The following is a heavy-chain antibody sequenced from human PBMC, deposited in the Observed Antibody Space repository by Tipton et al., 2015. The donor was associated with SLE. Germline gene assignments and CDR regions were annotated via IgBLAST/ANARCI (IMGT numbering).Heavy chain of an antibody. CDR1: GGSFSGYY. Sequence: TLSLTCAVYGGSFSGYYWSWIRQPPGKGLEWIGEINHSGSTYYNPSLKSRVTISVDTSKNQFSLKLSSVTAADTAVYYCARPKGGGLGAFDIWGQGTMVTVSS. J-gene: IGHJ3*02. D-gene: IGHD2-15*01. V-gene: IGHV4-34*01. CDR3: ARPKGGGLGAFDI. CDR2: INHSGST.